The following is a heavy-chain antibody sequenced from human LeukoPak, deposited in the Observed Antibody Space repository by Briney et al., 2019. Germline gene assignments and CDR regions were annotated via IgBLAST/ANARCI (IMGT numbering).Heavy chain of an antibody. CDR3: ARGARGAYCSGGSCLSFDS. Sequence: ASVKVSCKASGYTFTSYDVNWVRQATGQGLEWMGWMNPNSGNTGYAQKFQGRVTITKNTSISTAYMELNSLRSEDTAVYYCARGARGAYCSGGSCLSFDSGGQGPLAPVS. D-gene: IGHD2-15*01. V-gene: IGHV1-8*03. CDR1: GYTFTSYD. CDR2: MNPNSGNT. J-gene: IGHJ4*02.